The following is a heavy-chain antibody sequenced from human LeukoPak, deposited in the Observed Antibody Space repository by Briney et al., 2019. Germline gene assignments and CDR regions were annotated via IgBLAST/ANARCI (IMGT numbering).Heavy chain of an antibody. CDR1: GFTFSTFT. CDR2: VSSNGGST. Sequence: PGGSLRLSCSASGFTFSTFTMEWVRQAPGKGLEYVSAVSSNGGSTYYADSVKGRFTISRDNAQNSLYLQMNSLRDEDTAVYYCARDSRFGKLLIPYFDYWGQGTLVTVSS. D-gene: IGHD3-10*01. J-gene: IGHJ4*02. V-gene: IGHV3-64*04. CDR3: ARDSRFGKLLIPYFDY.